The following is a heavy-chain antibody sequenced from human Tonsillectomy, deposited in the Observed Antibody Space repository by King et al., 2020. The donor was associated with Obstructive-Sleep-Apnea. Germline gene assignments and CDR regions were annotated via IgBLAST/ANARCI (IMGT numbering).Heavy chain of an antibody. Sequence: VQLQQSGPRLVKPSQTLSLTCAISGDSVSSNSAAWNWIRQSPSRGLEWLGRTYYRSKWYNDYAVSVRSRITINPDTSKNHFSLQLNSVTPEDTPVYYCAREDGGYFDFWSASVRGSNMDVWGQGTTVTVSS. V-gene: IGHV6-1*01. CDR1: GDSVSSNSAA. D-gene: IGHD3-3*01. J-gene: IGHJ6*02. CDR3: AREDGGYFDFWSASVRGSNMDV. CDR2: TYYRSKWYN.